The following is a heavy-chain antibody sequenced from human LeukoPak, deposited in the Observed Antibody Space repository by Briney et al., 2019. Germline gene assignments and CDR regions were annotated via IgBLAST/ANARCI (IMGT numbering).Heavy chain of an antibody. Sequence: SQTLSLTCTLSGRSISRGGYYGRWVRQHPGKGLEWIGYIYYSGSTYHNPSLKSRVTISVDTSKSEFSLKLSSVTAADTAVYYCARATYGDYLIWGQGTLVTVSS. D-gene: IGHD4-17*01. CDR1: GRSISRGGYY. V-gene: IGHV4-31*03. CDR2: IYYSGST. CDR3: ARATYGDYLI. J-gene: IGHJ4*02.